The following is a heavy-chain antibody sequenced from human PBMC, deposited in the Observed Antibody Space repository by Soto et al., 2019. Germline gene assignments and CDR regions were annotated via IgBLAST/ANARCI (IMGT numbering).Heavy chain of an antibody. CDR2: MNPNSGNG. D-gene: IGHD1-1*01. V-gene: IGHV1-8*01. CDR3: ARMETSGTLNWFDP. J-gene: IGHJ5*02. Sequence: ASVKVSCKASGYAFSNNDISWVRQSTGQGLEWMGWMNPNSGNGGYAQKFQGRVTMTRDTSTSTAYMELSSLASDDTAIYYCARMETSGTLNWFDPRGQGTLVTVSS. CDR1: GYAFSNND.